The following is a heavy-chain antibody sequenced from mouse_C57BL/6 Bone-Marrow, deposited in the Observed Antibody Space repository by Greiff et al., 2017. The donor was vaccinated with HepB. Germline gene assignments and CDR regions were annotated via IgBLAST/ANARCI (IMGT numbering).Heavy chain of an antibody. D-gene: IGHD2-4*01. CDR3: ASIYYDYDGFAY. Sequence: QVQLKESGAELVKPGASVKISCKASGYSFSSYWMNWVKQRPGKGLEWIGQFYPGDGDTNYNGKFKGKATLTADKSSSTAYMQLSSLTSEDSAVYFCASIYYDYDGFAYWGQGTLVTVSA. V-gene: IGHV1-80*01. CDR2: FYPGDGDT. CDR1: GYSFSSYW. J-gene: IGHJ3*01.